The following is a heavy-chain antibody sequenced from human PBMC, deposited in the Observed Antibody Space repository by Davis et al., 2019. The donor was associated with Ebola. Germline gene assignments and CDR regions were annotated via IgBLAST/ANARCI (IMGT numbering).Heavy chain of an antibody. Sequence: SETLSLTCTVSGGSISSSSYYWGWIRQPPGKGLEWIGSIYYSGSTNYNPSLKSRVTISVDTSKNQFSLKLSSVTAADTAVYYCAGAGYTSGWNFAAWGQGTLVTISS. D-gene: IGHD6-19*01. J-gene: IGHJ5*02. CDR1: GGSISSSSYY. CDR3: AGAGYTSGWNFAA. CDR2: IYYSGST. V-gene: IGHV4-39*07.